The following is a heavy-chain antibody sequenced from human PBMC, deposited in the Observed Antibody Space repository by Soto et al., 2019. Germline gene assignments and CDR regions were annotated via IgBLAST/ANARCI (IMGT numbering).Heavy chain of an antibody. V-gene: IGHV5-51*01. Sequence: WESLKISRKGSGYSFTSYWIGWVRQMPGKGLEWMGIIYPGDSDTRYSPSFQGQVTISADKSISTAYLQWSSLKASDTAMYYCTIKQWLPDAFDIWGQGTMVTVS. D-gene: IGHD6-19*01. CDR3: TIKQWLPDAFDI. CDR1: GYSFTSYW. CDR2: IYPGDSDT. J-gene: IGHJ3*02.